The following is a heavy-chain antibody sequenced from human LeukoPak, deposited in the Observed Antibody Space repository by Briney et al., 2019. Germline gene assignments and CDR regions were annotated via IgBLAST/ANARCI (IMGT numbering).Heavy chain of an antibody. Sequence: PGGSLRLSCAASGLTFSSYGMHWVRQAPGKGLEWVAVISYDGSNKYYADSVKGRFTISRDNSKNTLYLQMNSLRAEDTAVYYCAKDLGVRYFDWLIPGSDYWGQGTLVTVSS. D-gene: IGHD3-9*01. CDR2: ISYDGSNK. J-gene: IGHJ4*02. CDR3: AKDLGVRYFDWLIPGSDY. V-gene: IGHV3-30*18. CDR1: GLTFSSYG.